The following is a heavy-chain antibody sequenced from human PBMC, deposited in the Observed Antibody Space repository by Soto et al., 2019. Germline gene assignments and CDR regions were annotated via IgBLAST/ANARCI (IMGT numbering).Heavy chain of an antibody. J-gene: IGHJ2*01. CDR2: ITAYNGNT. D-gene: IGHD6-13*01. CDR3: ARDGAFIAAAGHRYLYFDL. CDR1: GYTFTSYG. V-gene: IGHV1-18*01. Sequence: QVQLVQSGAEVKKPGASVKVSCKASGYTFTSYGISWVRQAPGQGLEWRGWITAYNGNTTYAQKLQGRVTMTTATSTRTPYMERRSLRSDDTVVCYCARDGAFIAAAGHRYLYFDLWGRGTLVTVS.